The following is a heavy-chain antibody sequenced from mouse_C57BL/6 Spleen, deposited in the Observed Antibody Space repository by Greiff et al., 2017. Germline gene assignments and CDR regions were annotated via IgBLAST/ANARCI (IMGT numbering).Heavy chain of an antibody. D-gene: IGHD1-1*01. V-gene: IGHV5-17*01. CDR2: ISSGSSTI. J-gene: IGHJ2*01. CDR3: ARDYGSSPYYVDD. CDR1: GFTFSDYG. Sequence: EVMLVESGGGLVKPGGSLKLSCAASGFTFSDYGMHWVRQAPEKGLEWVAYISSGSSTIYYADTVKGRFTISRDNAKNTLFLQMTSLRSEDTAMYYGARDYGSSPYYVDDWGQGTTLTVSS.